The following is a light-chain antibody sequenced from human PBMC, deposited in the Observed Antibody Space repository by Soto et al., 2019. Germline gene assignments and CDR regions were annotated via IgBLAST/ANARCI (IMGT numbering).Light chain of an antibody. CDR3: QQYYATPFT. J-gene: IGKJ3*01. V-gene: IGKV4-1*01. CDR1: QSVLYSSNNKNY. Sequence: DFVMTQSPDSLAVSLGERATINCESSQSVLYSSNNKNYLDWYQQKPGQPPKLLLYWASTRESGVPDRFSGSGSVTDFSLTISSLQAEDVAVYYCQQYYATPFTFGPGTKVDI. CDR2: WAS.